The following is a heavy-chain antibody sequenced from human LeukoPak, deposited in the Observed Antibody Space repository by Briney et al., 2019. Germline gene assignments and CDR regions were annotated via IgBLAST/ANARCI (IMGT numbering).Heavy chain of an antibody. CDR1: GYTFTSYG. J-gene: IGHJ4*02. V-gene: IGHV1-18*01. CDR3: ARDGRQDGRFEY. Sequence: ASVKVSCKASGYTFTSYGISWVRQAPGQGLEWMGWISAYNGNTYYAQNLQGRVTMTTDTPTSTAYMELRSLRSDDTAVYYCARDGRQDGRFEYWGQGTLVTVSS. CDR2: ISAYNGNT.